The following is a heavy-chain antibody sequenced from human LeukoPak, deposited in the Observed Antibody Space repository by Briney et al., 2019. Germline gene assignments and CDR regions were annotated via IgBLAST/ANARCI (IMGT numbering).Heavy chain of an antibody. J-gene: IGHJ4*02. D-gene: IGHD4/OR15-4a*01. CDR1: GFTFSSYS. CDR3: ARGGRGASFDY. V-gene: IGHV3-21*01. Sequence: GGSLRLSCAASGFTFSSYSMNWVRQAPGKGLEWVSSISSSSSYIYYADSVKGRFTISRDNAKNSLYPQMNSLRAEDTAVYYCARGGRGASFDYWGQGTLVTVSS. CDR2: ISSSSSYI.